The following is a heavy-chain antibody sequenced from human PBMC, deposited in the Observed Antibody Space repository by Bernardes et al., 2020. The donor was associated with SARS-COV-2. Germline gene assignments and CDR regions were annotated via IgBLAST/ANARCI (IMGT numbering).Heavy chain of an antibody. D-gene: IGHD3-9*01. Sequence: GGSLRLSCVASGFFFKSYSMNWVRQAPGKGLEWVASISSSSSYSYHGEPVRGRFIISRDNTRTSVFLQMESLRAEDTAVYYCARDVGGTDWRFGFDVWGPGTMVHVSS. CDR1: GFFFKSYS. V-gene: IGHV3-21*01. CDR3: ARDVGGTDWRFGFDV. CDR2: ISSSSSYS. J-gene: IGHJ3*01.